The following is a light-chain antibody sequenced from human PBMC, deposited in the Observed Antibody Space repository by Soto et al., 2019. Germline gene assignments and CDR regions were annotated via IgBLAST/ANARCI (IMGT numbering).Light chain of an antibody. Sequence: DVLMTQSPSSVSASVGDSVSITCRASQGISGWLAWYQQKPGKAPKLLIYAASSLQSGVPSRFSGSGSGTDFTLTINTLQPEDFATYYCQQVHIFPLTFGGGTKVEIK. J-gene: IGKJ4*01. CDR1: QGISGW. CDR3: QQVHIFPLT. CDR2: AAS. V-gene: IGKV1-12*01.